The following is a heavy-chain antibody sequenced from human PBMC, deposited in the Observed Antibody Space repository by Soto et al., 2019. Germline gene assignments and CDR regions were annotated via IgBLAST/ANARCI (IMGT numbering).Heavy chain of an antibody. J-gene: IGHJ4*02. CDR1: GGSISSYY. D-gene: IGHD3-10*01. CDR3: ALVQGEILFVY. CDR2: IYYSGST. Sequence: SETLSLTCTVSGGSISSYYWSWIRQPPGKGLEWIGYIYYSGSTNYNPSLKSRVTISVDTSKNQFSLKLSSVTAADTAVYYCALVQGEILFVYWGQGTLVTVSS. V-gene: IGHV4-59*01.